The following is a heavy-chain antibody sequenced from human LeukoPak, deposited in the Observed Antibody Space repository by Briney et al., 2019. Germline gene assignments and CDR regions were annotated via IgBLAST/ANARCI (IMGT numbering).Heavy chain of an antibody. CDR2: ITGSGGST. Sequence: GGSLRLSCAASGFTFSSYGMMWVRQAPGKGLEWVSAITGSGGSTYYADSVKGRWTIARDNSKTTVYLHMHSQRAEDTALYYCAKANRNYYGMDVWGQGTTVTVSS. D-gene: IGHD2/OR15-2a*01. V-gene: IGHV3-23*01. CDR1: GFTFSSYG. J-gene: IGHJ6*02. CDR3: AKANRNYYGMDV.